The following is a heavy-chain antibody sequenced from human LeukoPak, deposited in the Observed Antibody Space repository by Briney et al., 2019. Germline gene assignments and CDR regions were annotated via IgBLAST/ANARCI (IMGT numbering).Heavy chain of an antibody. CDR3: TAGEGFTDFDS. D-gene: IGHD3-16*01. J-gene: IGHJ4*02. CDR1: GFSFSNAW. Sequence: GGSLRLSCAASGFSFSNAWMSWVRQAPGKGLEWVGRIKREVDGGTTIYTAPVKSRFTISRDDSKNTVFLQMSSLKTENTAVYYCTAGEGFTDFDSWGQGTLVTVSS. CDR2: IKREVDGGTT. V-gene: IGHV3-15*01.